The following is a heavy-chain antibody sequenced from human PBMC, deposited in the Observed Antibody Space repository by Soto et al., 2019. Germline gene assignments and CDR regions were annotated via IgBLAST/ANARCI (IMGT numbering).Heavy chain of an antibody. CDR3: AKYYFGMGV. CDR2: ISASGATI. Sequence: QAGGSLRLSCAASGFTFSDYEVNWVRQAPGKGLEWISYISASGATIHYADSVRGRLTISRDNAKNSVYLQMNSLRADDTGVYYCAKYYFGMGVWGQGTTVTVSS. V-gene: IGHV3-48*03. J-gene: IGHJ6*02. CDR1: GFTFSDYE. D-gene: IGHD3-10*01.